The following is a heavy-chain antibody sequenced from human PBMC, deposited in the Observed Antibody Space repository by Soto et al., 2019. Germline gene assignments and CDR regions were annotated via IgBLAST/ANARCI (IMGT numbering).Heavy chain of an antibody. CDR3: TRHSGYCSGGSCQNYYYYMDV. CDR2: IRSKANSYAT. Sequence: GGSLRLSCAASGFTFSGSAMHWVRQASGKGLEWVGRIRSKANSYATAYAASVKCRFTISRDDSKNTAYLQMNSLKTEDTAVYYCTRHSGYCSGGSCQNYYYYMDVWGKGTTVTVSS. J-gene: IGHJ6*03. CDR1: GFTFSGSA. V-gene: IGHV3-73*01. D-gene: IGHD2-15*01.